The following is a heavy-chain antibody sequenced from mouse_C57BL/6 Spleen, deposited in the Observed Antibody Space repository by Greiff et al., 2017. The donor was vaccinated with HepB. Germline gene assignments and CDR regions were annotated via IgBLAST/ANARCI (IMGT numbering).Heavy chain of an antibody. V-gene: IGHV3-8*01. J-gene: IGHJ2*01. Sequence: VQLKESGPGLAKPSQTLSLTCSVTGYSITSDYWSWIRKFPGNKLEYMGYISYSGSTYYNPSLKSRISITRDTSKNQYYLQLNSVTTEDTATYYCASSTVGIDYWGQGTTLTVSS. CDR1: GYSITSDY. CDR3: ASSTVGIDY. D-gene: IGHD1-1*01. CDR2: ISYSGST.